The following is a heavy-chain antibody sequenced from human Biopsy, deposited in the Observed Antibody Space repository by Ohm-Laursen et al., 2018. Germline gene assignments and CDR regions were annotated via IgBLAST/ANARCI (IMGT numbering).Heavy chain of an antibody. CDR3: ARADPPLFYYGSGSSNWFDP. D-gene: IGHD3-10*01. J-gene: IGHJ5*02. V-gene: IGHV1-46*01. CDR1: GYTFTTYY. Sequence: ASVKVSCKASGYTFTTYYIHWVRQAPGQGLEWMGIINPGGNSTAYTQNFQGRVTMTRNTSISTAYMKLSSLRSEDTAVYFCARADPPLFYYGSGSSNWFDPWGQGTLVTVSS. CDR2: INPGGNST.